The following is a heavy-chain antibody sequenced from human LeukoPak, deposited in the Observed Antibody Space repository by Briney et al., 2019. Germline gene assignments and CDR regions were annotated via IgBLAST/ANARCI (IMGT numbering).Heavy chain of an antibody. J-gene: IGHJ4*02. Sequence: ALVKVSCKASGYTFTSYGISWVRQAPGQGLEWMGWISAYNGNTNYAQKLQGRVTMTTDTSTSTAYMELRSLRSDDTAVYYCARVDSYGYRGTFDYWGQGTLVTVSS. V-gene: IGHV1-18*04. CDR1: GYTFTSYG. D-gene: IGHD5-18*01. CDR2: ISAYNGNT. CDR3: ARVDSYGYRGTFDY.